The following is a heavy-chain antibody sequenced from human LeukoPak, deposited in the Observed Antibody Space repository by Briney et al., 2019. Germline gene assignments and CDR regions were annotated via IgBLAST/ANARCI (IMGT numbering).Heavy chain of an antibody. CDR2: INPNSGGT. D-gene: IGHD1-1*01. CDR3: ARARQLERPTEPGYYYYGMDV. V-gene: IGHV1-2*02. J-gene: IGHJ6*02. CDR1: GDTFTGYY. Sequence: GASVKVSCKASGDTFTGYYMHWVRQAPGQGLEWMGWINPNSGGTNYAQKFQGRVTMTRDTSISTAYLALSRLRSDDTAVYYCARARQLERPTEPGYYYYGMDVWGQGTTVTVSS.